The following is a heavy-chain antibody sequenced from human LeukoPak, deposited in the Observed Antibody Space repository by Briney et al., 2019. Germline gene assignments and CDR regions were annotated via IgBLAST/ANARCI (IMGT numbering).Heavy chain of an antibody. CDR3: ARAGIVGATTFLGPFDY. D-gene: IGHD1-26*01. J-gene: IGHJ4*02. CDR1: GFTFSDYY. V-gene: IGHV3-11*01. Sequence: GGSLRLSCAASGFTFSDYYMSWIRQAPGKGLEWVSYISSSGSTIYYADPVKGRFTISRDNAKNSLYLQMNSLRAEDTAVYYCARAGIVGATTFLGPFDYWGQGTLVTVSS. CDR2: ISSSGSTI.